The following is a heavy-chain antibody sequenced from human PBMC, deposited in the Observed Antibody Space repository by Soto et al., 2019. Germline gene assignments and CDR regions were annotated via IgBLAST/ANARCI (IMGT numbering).Heavy chain of an antibody. CDR3: VRPYYGGNRFWDFDL. CDR1: EFAFKSYS. J-gene: IGHJ2*01. V-gene: IGHV3-30*14. D-gene: IGHD4-17*01. CDR2: ILYEGHNQ. Sequence: QGELVESGGGVVQPGRSLRLSCAASEFAFKSYSMHWARQAPGKGLEWVAVILYEGHNQYYADSVKGRFTISRDNSKNTLFLQMDNLRPEDTAVYYCVRPYYGGNRFWDFDLWGRGSLVTVSS.